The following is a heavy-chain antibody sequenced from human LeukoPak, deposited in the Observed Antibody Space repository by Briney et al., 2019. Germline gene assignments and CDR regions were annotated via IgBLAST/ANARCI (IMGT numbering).Heavy chain of an antibody. Sequence: NPSETLSLTCTVSGGSISSNNHYWGWIRQPPGKGLEWIGSIYYSGTTFYRPSLITRATISLDTSKNQFSLKLRFVTAADTAVYYCARPRVAAAIRSAFDIWGQGTMVTVSS. CDR2: IYYSGTT. V-gene: IGHV4-39*07. CDR1: GGSISSNNHY. D-gene: IGHD2-15*01. CDR3: ARPRVAAAIRSAFDI. J-gene: IGHJ3*02.